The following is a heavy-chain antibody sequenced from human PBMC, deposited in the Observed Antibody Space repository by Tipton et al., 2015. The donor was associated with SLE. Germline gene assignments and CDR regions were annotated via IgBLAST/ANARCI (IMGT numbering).Heavy chain of an antibody. CDR2: INPSSGGT. Sequence: QLVQSGVEVKKPGASVTVSCKASGYTFTTSGISWVRQAPGQGLEWMGWINPSSGGTDYAQKLQGRVTMTTDTSISTAYMELSSLRSDDTAVYYCARDRMGAAWGQGTLVTVSS. CDR3: ARDRMGAA. J-gene: IGHJ5*02. D-gene: IGHD3-16*01. CDR1: GYTFTTSG. V-gene: IGHV1-2*02.